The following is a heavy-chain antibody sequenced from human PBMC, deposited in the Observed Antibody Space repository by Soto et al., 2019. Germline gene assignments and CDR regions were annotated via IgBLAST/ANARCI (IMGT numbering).Heavy chain of an antibody. V-gene: IGHV1-46*04. D-gene: IGHD1-1*01. J-gene: IGHJ4*02. Sequence: ASVKVSCKASGYTFTSYYMHWVRQAPGQGLEWMGIINPSGGSTHYAAPVKGRFTISRDNGRNSLSLQMDGLRVEETAVYYCVRDHSGLKDFDYWGQGALVTVSS. CDR2: INPSGGST. CDR1: GYTFTSYY. CDR3: VRDHSGLKDFDY.